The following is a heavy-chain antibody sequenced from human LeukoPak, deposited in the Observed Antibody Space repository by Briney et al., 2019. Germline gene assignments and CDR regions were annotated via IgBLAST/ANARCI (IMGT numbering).Heavy chain of an antibody. V-gene: IGHV4-59*08. CDR3: ARHGWLLYDY. CDR1: GVSICSDY. Sequence: KASETLSVTSTVSGVSICSDYWSWMRPPPGEGLGWIGYLFYSGSTNYNPSLQRRATTPVDTSKNQFSLMLSSVTAAHTPVYYCARHGWLLYDYWGQGTLVTVSS. J-gene: IGHJ4*02. CDR2: LFYSGST. D-gene: IGHD3-9*01.